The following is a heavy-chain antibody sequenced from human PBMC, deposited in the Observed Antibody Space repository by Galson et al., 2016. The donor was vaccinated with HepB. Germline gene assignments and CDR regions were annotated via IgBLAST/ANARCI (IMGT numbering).Heavy chain of an antibody. CDR1: GGSISSGGYY. CDR2: VYHSGST. CDR3: ARDRSSGSGSFGY. Sequence: NLSLTCTVSGGSISSGGYYWSWTRQHPGKGLEWIGYVYHSGSTYYNPSLKSRVTISVDTSKNQFSLNLSSVTAADTAVYFCARDRSSGSGSFGYWGQGTLVTVSS. J-gene: IGHJ4*02. V-gene: IGHV4-31*03. D-gene: IGHD3-10*01.